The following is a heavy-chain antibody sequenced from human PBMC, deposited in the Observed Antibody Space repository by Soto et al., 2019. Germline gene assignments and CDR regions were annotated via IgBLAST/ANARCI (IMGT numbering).Heavy chain of an antibody. CDR2: MNPNSGNT. CDR3: ARGWATMIVVVISDAFDI. D-gene: IGHD3-22*01. Sequence: ASVKVSCKASGYTFTSYDINWVRQATGQGLEWMGWMNPNSGNTGYAQKFQGRVTMTRNTSISTAYMELSSLRSEDTAVYYCARGWATMIVVVISDAFDIWGQGTMVPVSS. J-gene: IGHJ3*02. V-gene: IGHV1-8*01. CDR1: GYTFTSYD.